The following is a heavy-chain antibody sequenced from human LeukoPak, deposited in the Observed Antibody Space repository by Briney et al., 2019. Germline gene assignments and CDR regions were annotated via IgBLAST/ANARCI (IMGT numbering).Heavy chain of an antibody. D-gene: IGHD3-16*02. CDR1: GFTFSNYW. CDR2: INTDGSSF. Sequence: GGSLRLSCAASGFTFSNYWMHWVRQVPGEGLVWVSRINTDGSSFNYADSVKGRINISRDNAKNTLYLHMSSLRAEDSAVYYCARDMGGIVGFYYFYMDVWGKGPRSPSP. CDR3: ARDMGGIVGFYYFYMDV. V-gene: IGHV3-74*01. J-gene: IGHJ6*03.